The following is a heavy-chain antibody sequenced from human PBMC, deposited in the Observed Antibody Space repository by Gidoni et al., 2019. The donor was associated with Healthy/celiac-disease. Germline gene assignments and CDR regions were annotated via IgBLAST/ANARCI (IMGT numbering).Heavy chain of an antibody. Sequence: QVQLQESGPGLVKPSETLSLTCTVSGGSISSYYWSWIRQPPGKGLEWIGYIYYSGSTNYNPSLKSRVTISVDTSKDQFSLKLSSVTAADTAVYYCARGGRFDWFTREIYYYMDVWGKGTTVTVSS. V-gene: IGHV4-59*01. CDR1: GGSISSYY. J-gene: IGHJ6*03. CDR3: ARGGRFDWFTREIYYYMDV. CDR2: IYYSGST. D-gene: IGHD3-9*01.